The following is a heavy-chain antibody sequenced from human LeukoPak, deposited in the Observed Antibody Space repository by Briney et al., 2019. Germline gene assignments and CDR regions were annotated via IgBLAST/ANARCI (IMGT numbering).Heavy chain of an antibody. CDR1: GFTFSSYE. D-gene: IGHD1-26*01. V-gene: IGHV4-34*01. Sequence: GSLRLSCAASGFTFSSYEMNWVRQAPGKGLEWIGEINHSGSTNYNPSLKSRVTISVDTSKNQFSLKLSSVTAADTAVYYCARVGGSYHSDFFDYWGQGTLVTVSS. CDR2: INHSGST. CDR3: ARVGGSYHSDFFDY. J-gene: IGHJ4*02.